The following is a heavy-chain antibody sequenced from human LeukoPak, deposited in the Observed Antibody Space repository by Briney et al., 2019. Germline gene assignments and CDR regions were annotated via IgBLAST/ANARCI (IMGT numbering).Heavy chain of an antibody. J-gene: IGHJ5*02. CDR3: ARRYCSGGSCYSFRGDWFDP. V-gene: IGHV3-33*01. CDR1: GFTFSNYG. CDR2: IWYDGSNK. D-gene: IGHD2-15*01. Sequence: GGSLRLSCAASGFTFSNYGMHWVRQAPGKGLEWVAVIWYDGSNKYYADSVKSRFTISRDNSKNTLYLQMNSLRAEDTAVYYCARRYCSGGSCYSFRGDWFDPWGQGTLVTVSS.